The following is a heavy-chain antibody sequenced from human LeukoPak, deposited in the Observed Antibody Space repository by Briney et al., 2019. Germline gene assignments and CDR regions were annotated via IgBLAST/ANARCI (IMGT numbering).Heavy chain of an antibody. D-gene: IGHD2-8*01. CDR2: ISSRSSTI. Sequence: GGSLRLSCAASGFTFSSYSMNWVRQAPGKGLEWVSYISSRSSTIYYADSVKGRFTISRDNAKNSLSLQMNSLRAEDTAVYYCARHHNAVFDYWGQGTLVTVSS. J-gene: IGHJ4*02. V-gene: IGHV3-48*04. CDR3: ARHHNAVFDY. CDR1: GFTFSSYS.